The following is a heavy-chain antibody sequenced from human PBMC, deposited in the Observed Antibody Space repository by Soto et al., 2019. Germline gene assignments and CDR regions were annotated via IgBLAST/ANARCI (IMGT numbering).Heavy chain of an antibody. CDR3: ARGGGYDRKLDY. D-gene: IGHD5-12*01. V-gene: IGHV1-69*06. J-gene: IGHJ4*02. CDR1: GVTFSSYA. CDR2: IVPIFGTA. Sequence: SVKVSCKASGVTFSSYAISWVRQAPGQGLEWMGGIVPIFGTANYAQKFQGRVTITADKSTSTAYMELSSLRSEDTAVYYCARGGGYDRKLDYWGQGTLVTVSS.